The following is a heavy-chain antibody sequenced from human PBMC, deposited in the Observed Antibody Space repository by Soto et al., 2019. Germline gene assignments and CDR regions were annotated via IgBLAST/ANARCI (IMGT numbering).Heavy chain of an antibody. V-gene: IGHV3-23*01. J-gene: IGHJ4*02. D-gene: IGHD3-10*01. CDR1: GFTFNNYA. Sequence: EVQLLESGGGLVQPGGSLRLSCAASGFTFNNYAMTWVRQAPGKGLEWVSAICGGGDTTSYADSVKGRFTVSRDGSKNTLYLQMSRLRDEDTALYCCAKGRGGSGSLTPRVDFWGKGTLVTVSS. CDR3: AKGRGGSGSLTPRVDF. CDR2: ICGGGDTT.